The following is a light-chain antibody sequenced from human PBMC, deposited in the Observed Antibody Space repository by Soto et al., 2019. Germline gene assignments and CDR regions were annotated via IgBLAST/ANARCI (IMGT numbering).Light chain of an antibody. CDR3: HQYHILPWT. V-gene: IGKV4-1*01. CDR2: WAS. J-gene: IGKJ1*01. Sequence: DIVMTQSPDSLAVSLGERATINCKSSRNVLYSSNNKNYLAWYQQKPGQPPKLLIYWASTRESGVPDRFSGSGSGTDFTLTISSLQAEDVAVYYCHQYHILPWTFGQATKVEIK. CDR1: RNVLYSSNNKNY.